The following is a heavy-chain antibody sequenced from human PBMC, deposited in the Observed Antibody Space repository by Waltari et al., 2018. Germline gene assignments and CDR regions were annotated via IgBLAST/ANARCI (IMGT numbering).Heavy chain of an antibody. J-gene: IGHJ4*02. D-gene: IGHD6-19*01. CDR2: IYSGGST. Sequence: EVQLLESGGGLVQPGGSLRLSCAASGFTFSSFAMSWVSQAPGKGLEWVAVIYSGGSTYYADSGKGRFTISRDNSKNTLYLQMNSLRAEDTAVYYCAKRERAVAGRGYFDYWSQGTLVTVSS. CDR3: AKRERAVAGRGYFDY. V-gene: IGHV3-23*03. CDR1: GFTFSSFA.